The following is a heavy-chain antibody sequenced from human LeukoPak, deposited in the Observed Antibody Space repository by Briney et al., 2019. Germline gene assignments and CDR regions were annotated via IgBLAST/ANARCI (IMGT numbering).Heavy chain of an antibody. CDR2: IIPIFGTA. CDR3: AREEGYYDSSGYYPAPINY. Sequence: SVKVSCKASGGTFSSYAISWVRQAPGQGLEWMGGIIPIFGTANYAQKFQGRVTITADESTSTAYMELSSLRSEDTAVYYCAREEGYYDSSGYYPAPINYWGQGTLVTASS. J-gene: IGHJ4*02. V-gene: IGHV1-69*13. CDR1: GGTFSSYA. D-gene: IGHD3-22*01.